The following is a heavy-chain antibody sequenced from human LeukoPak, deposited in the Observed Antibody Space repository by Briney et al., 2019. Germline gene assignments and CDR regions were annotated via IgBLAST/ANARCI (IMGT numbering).Heavy chain of an antibody. CDR1: GFNFGDYA. V-gene: IGHV3-49*04. Sequence: GESLRLSCRTSGFNFGDYAMSWVRQAPGQGLEWVGFIRTKPYGGTPDYAASVKGRFTISVDDSKSIAYLRMNSLETEDTAVYYCTRDLHGDDAFDVWGHGTMVTVSS. CDR3: TRDLHGDDAFDV. D-gene: IGHD4-17*01. CDR2: IRTKPYGGTP. J-gene: IGHJ3*01.